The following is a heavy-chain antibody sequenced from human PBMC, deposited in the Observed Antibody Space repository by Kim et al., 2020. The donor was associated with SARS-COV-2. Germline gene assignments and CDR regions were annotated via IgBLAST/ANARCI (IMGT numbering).Heavy chain of an antibody. D-gene: IGHD3-22*01. V-gene: IGHV1-18*04. CDR2: ISAYNGNT. CDR3: ARFDYDSSGYEIPWWFFDY. Sequence: ASVKVSCKASGYTFTSYGISWVRQAPGQGLEWMGWISAYNGNTNYAQKLQGRVTMTTDTSTSTAYMELRSLRSDDTAVYYCARFDYDSSGYEIPWWFFDYWGQGTLVTVSS. J-gene: IGHJ4*02. CDR1: GYTFTSYG.